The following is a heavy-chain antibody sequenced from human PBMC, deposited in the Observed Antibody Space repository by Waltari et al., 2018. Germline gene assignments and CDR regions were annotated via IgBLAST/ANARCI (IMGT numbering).Heavy chain of an antibody. Sequence: EVQLVESGGGLVQPGGSLRLSCAASGFTFSSYWMSWVRQAPGKGLEWVANIKQDGSEKYYVESVKVRFTISRDNAKNSLYLQMNSLRAEDTAVYYCARDLTEAVALLWGQGTLVTVSS. CDR3: ARDLTEAVALL. CDR2: IKQDGSEK. CDR1: GFTFSSYW. D-gene: IGHD6-19*01. V-gene: IGHV3-7*01. J-gene: IGHJ4*02.